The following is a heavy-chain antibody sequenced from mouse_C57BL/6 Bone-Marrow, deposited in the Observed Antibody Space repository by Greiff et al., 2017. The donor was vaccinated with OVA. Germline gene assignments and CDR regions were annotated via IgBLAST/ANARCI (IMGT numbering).Heavy chain of an antibody. V-gene: IGHV1-75*01. CDR2: IFPGSGST. D-gene: IGHD3-1*01. CDR1: GYTFTDYY. J-gene: IGHJ3*01. Sequence: VHLVESGPELVKPGASVKISCKASGYTFTDYYINWVKQRPGQGLEWIGWIFPGSGSTYYNEKFKGKATLTVDKSSSTAYMLLSSLTSEDSAVYFCARSGSGGTWFAYWGQGTLVTVSA. CDR3: ARSGSGGTWFAY.